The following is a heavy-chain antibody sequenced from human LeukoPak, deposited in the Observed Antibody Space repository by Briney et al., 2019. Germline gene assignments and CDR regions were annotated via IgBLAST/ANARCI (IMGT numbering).Heavy chain of an antibody. CDR2: IYYSGST. CDR1: GGSFSDY. CDR3: AREFWNYVVDY. Sequence: SETLSLTCTVSGGSFSDYWSWIRQPPGKGLEYIGYIYYSGSTNYNPSLKSRVTISVDTSKNQFSLKLSSVTAADTAVYYCAREFWNYVVDYWGQGTLVTVSS. V-gene: IGHV4-59*12. J-gene: IGHJ4*02. D-gene: IGHD1-7*01.